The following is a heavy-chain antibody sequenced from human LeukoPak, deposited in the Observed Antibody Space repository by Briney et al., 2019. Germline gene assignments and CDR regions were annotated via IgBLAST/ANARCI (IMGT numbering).Heavy chain of an antibody. V-gene: IGHV3-48*03. Sequence: GGSLRLSCAASGLTFSSYEMNWVRQAPGKGLEWVSYISSSGSTIYYADSVKGRFTISRDNTKNSLYLQMNSLRAEDTAVYYCARDGDYVWGSYDYWGQGTLVTVSS. CDR3: ARDGDYVWGSYDY. D-gene: IGHD3-16*01. CDR2: ISSSGSTI. CDR1: GLTFSSYE. J-gene: IGHJ4*02.